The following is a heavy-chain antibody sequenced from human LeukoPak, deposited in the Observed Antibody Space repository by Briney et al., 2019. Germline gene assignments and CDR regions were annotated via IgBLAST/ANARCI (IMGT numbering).Heavy chain of an antibody. CDR1: GGSFSGDY. CDR2: INHSGST. CDR3: AKVAQRGYSYGNWFDP. V-gene: IGHV4-34*01. Sequence: SETLSLTCAVYGGSFSGDYWSWIRQPPGKGLEWIGEINHSGSTNYNPSLKSRVTISVDTSKNQFSLKLSSVTAADTAVYYCAKVAQRGYSYGNWFDPWGQGTLVTVSS. J-gene: IGHJ5*02. D-gene: IGHD5-18*01.